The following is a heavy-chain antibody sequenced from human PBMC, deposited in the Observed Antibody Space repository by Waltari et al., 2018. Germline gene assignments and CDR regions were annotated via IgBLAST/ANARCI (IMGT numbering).Heavy chain of an antibody. CDR2: ISGSGGST. CDR3: AKDPPVDSSGSYPERPQGYFDY. V-gene: IGHV3-23*01. Sequence: EVQLLESGGGLVQPGGSLRLSCAASGFTFSSYAMSWVRQAPGKGLEWVSAISGSGGSTYYADSVKGRFTISRDNSKNTLYLQMNSLRAEDTAVYYCAKDPPVDSSGSYPERPQGYFDYWGQGTLVTVSS. J-gene: IGHJ4*02. D-gene: IGHD6-19*01. CDR1: GFTFSSYA.